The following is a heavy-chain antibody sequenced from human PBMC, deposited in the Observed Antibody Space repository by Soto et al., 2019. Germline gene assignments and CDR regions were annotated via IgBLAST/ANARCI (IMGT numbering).Heavy chain of an antibody. D-gene: IGHD6-19*01. J-gene: IGHJ3*02. CDR1: RYTFTIHG. V-gene: IGHV1-18*04. CDR3: ARTQWQTEYGEGFEI. CDR2: ISAYNGDT. Sequence: SSGRVSCKPCRYTFTIHGISWVRWAPGRVREWMGWISAYNGDTKYAQRVQDRVSMTTDTSTATAYIELRSLRFDDTAIYFCARTQWQTEYGEGFEIWG.